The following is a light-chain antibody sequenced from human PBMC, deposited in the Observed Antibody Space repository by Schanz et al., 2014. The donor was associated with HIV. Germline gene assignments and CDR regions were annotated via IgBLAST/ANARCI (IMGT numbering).Light chain of an antibody. CDR3: ATWDDSLDGWV. J-gene: IGLJ3*02. CDR2: EVN. V-gene: IGLV2-8*01. CDR1: SSDVGGYNY. Sequence: QSALTQPPSASGSPGQSVTISCTGTSSDVGGYNYVSWYQHHPGKAPKLLISEVNKRPSGVSNRFSGSKSGNTASLAISGLQSEDESDFFCATWDDSLDGWVFGGGTKLTVL.